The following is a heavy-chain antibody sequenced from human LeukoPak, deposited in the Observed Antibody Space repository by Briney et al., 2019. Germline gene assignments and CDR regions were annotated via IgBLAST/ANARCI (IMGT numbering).Heavy chain of an antibody. Sequence: PSETLSLTCTVSGGSINSSSYYWGWIRQPPGKGLEWIGSIYYSGSTYYNPSLKSRVTISVDTSKNQFSLKLSSVTAADTAVYYCARRMAVAGNFDYWGQGTLVTVSS. V-gene: IGHV4-39*01. D-gene: IGHD6-19*01. CDR1: GGSINSSSYY. CDR2: IYYSGST. J-gene: IGHJ4*02. CDR3: ARRMAVAGNFDY.